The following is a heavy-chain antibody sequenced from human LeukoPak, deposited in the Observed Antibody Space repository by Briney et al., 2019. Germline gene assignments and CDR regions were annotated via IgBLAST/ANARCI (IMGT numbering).Heavy chain of an antibody. Sequence: PGGSLRLSCAASGFTFSSYAMSWVRQAPGKGLEWVSAISGSGGSTYYADSVKGRFTISRDNSKNTLYLQMNSLRAEDTAVYYCANQYSAEDNLGLATYTPFDYWGQGTLVTVSS. CDR1: GFTFSSYA. D-gene: IGHD2/OR15-2a*01. CDR3: ANQYSAEDNLGLATYTPFDY. CDR2: ISGSGGST. V-gene: IGHV3-23*01. J-gene: IGHJ4*02.